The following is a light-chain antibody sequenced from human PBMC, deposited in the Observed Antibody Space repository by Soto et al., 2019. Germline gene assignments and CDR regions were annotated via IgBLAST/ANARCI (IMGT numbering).Light chain of an antibody. Sequence: IKLTQSPSSLSASVGDRVTITCRTSQNVNRYLNWYQEQPGIAPKLLIYAASILQSGVPSRFSGSGSGTDFTLAISSLHPEDFTNYYCQQSYGIPQTFGPGTKVEIK. CDR1: QNVNRY. J-gene: IGKJ1*01. CDR3: QQSYGIPQT. CDR2: AAS. V-gene: IGKV1-39*01.